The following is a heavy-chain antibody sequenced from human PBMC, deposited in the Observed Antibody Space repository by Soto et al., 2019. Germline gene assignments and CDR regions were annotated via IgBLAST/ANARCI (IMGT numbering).Heavy chain of an antibody. D-gene: IGHD1-1*01. Sequence: GGSLRLSCAASGFTFSSYGMHWVRQAPGKGLEWVAVISYDGSNKYYADSVKGRFTISRDNSKNTLYLQMSSLRAGDTAVYYWAKGGRGLVQLERLGYWGQGTLVTVSS. CDR3: AKGGRGLVQLERLGY. CDR1: GFTFSSYG. J-gene: IGHJ4*02. CDR2: ISYDGSNK. V-gene: IGHV3-30*18.